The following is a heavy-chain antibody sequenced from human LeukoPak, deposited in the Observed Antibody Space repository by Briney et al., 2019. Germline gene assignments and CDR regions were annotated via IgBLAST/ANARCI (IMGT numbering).Heavy chain of an antibody. CDR3: AKDWKFYYVSGSFFPDN. D-gene: IGHD3-10*01. V-gene: IGHV3-30-3*01. CDR1: GFAFSSYA. Sequence: GGSLRLSCAASGFAFSSYAVHWVRQAQGKGLECVAVISHDGSKKYYADFVKGRFTISRDNSKNTLYLHMNSLIPEDTAVYFCAKDWKFYYVSGSFFPDNWGQGTLVTVSS. CDR2: ISHDGSKK. J-gene: IGHJ4*02.